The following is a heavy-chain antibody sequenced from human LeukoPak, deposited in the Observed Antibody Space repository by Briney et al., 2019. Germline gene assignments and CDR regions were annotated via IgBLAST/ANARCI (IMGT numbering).Heavy chain of an antibody. J-gene: IGHJ4*02. Sequence: ASVKVSCKASGYTFISYDINWVRQATGQGLEWMGWMNPNSGITGYAQKFQGRVSMTRNTSISTAYMELSSLRSEDTAVYYCARGLYYYDSNGRTPYDYCGQGTLVTVSS. CDR2: MNPNSGIT. V-gene: IGHV1-8*01. CDR3: ARGLYYYDSNGRTPYDY. CDR1: GYTFISYD. D-gene: IGHD3-22*01.